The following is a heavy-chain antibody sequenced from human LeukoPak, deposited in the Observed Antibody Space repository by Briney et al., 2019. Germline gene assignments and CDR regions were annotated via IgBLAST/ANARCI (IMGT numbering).Heavy chain of an antibody. D-gene: IGHD3-3*01. CDR1: GYTFTGHF. CDR2: INPNSGGT. V-gene: IGHV1-2*02. Sequence: GASVKVSCKASGYTFTGHFMHWVRQAPGQGLEWMGWINPNSGGTNYAQKFQGRVTMTRDTSISTAYMELSRLTSDDTAVHYCARASMTIYYYYMDVWGKGTTVSVSS. CDR3: ARASMTIYYYYMDV. J-gene: IGHJ6*03.